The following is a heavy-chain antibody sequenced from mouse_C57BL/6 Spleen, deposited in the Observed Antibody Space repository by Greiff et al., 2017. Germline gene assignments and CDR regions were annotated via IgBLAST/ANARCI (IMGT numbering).Heavy chain of an antibody. CDR3: ARAIVTSYYAMDY. J-gene: IGHJ4*01. CDR1: GYTFTSYW. D-gene: IGHD2-5*01. Sequence: VQLQQPGTELVKPGASVKLSCKASGYTFTSYWMHWVKQRPGQGLEWIGNINPSNGGTNYNEKVKSKATLTVDKSSSTAYMQLSSLTSEDSAVYYCARAIVTSYYAMDYWGQGTSVTVSS. CDR2: INPSNGGT. V-gene: IGHV1-53*01.